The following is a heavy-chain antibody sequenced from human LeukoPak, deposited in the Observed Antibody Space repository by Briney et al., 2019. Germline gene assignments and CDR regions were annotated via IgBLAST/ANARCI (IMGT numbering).Heavy chain of an antibody. V-gene: IGHV4/OR15-8*01. Sequence: PSETLSLTCSVSGGSMSDSITWGWVRQPPGKGLEWLANIHNDGRTAPNPSLRSRLTISQDRSKNQFSLKVSSVTAADTAFYYCAKVLTAAGLDLWGQGILVTVSS. D-gene: IGHD6-25*01. CDR1: GGSMSDSIT. CDR3: AKVLTAAGLDL. J-gene: IGHJ5*02. CDR2: IHNDGRT.